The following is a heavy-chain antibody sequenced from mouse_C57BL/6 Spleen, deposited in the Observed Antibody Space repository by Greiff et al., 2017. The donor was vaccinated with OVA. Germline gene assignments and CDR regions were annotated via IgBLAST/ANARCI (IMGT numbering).Heavy chain of an antibody. CDR1: GYTFTSYW. J-gene: IGHJ2*01. D-gene: IGHD3-2*02. CDR3: ARRGAQAPYFDD. V-gene: IGHV1-52*01. CDR2: IDPSDSET. Sequence: QVQLQQPGAELVRPGSSVKLSCKASGYTFTSYWMHWVKQRPIQGLEWIGNIDPSDSETHYNQKFKDKATLTVDKSSSTAYMQLSSLTSEDSAVYYCARRGAQAPYFDDWGKGTTLTVSS.